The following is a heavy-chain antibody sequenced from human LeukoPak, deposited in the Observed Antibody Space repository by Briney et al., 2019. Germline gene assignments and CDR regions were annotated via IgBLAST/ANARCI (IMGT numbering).Heavy chain of an antibody. Sequence: PGGSLRLSCAASGFTFSSCAMCWVRQAPGKGLEWVSGISAGGGRTFYADSVKGRFTISRDTSKNSLYLQMNSLKAEDTAIYYCAKDPTDFDSSGQTYFDYWGQGTLVTVSS. V-gene: IGHV3-23*01. D-gene: IGHD3-22*01. CDR2: ISAGGGRT. CDR3: AKDPTDFDSSGQTYFDY. J-gene: IGHJ4*02. CDR1: GFTFSSCA.